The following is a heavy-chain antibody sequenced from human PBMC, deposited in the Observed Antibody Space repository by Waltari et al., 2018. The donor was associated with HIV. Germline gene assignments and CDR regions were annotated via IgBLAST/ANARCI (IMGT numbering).Heavy chain of an antibody. CDR3: AHSCDDILTGYFYYFDY. V-gene: IGHV2-5*02. Sequence: QITLKESGPTLVKPTQTLTLTCTFSGFSLSTSGVGVGWIRQPPAKALEWLALIYWDDDKRYSPSLKSRLTITKDTSKNQVVLTMTNMDPVDTATYYCAHSCDDILTGYFYYFDYWGQGTLVTVSS. CDR1: GFSLSTSGVG. J-gene: IGHJ4*02. CDR2: IYWDDDK. D-gene: IGHD3-9*01.